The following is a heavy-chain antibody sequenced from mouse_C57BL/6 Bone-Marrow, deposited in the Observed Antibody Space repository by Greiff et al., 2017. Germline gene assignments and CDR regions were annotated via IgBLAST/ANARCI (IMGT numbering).Heavy chain of an antibody. V-gene: IGHV5-4*03. D-gene: IGHD1-1*01. Sequence: EVKLVESGGGLVKPGGSLKLSCAASGFTFSSYAMSWVRQTPEKRLEWVATISDGGSYTYYPDNVKGRFTISRDNAKSNLYLQMSHLKSEDTAMYYCARGYYYGRNSLDYWGQGTTLTVSS. CDR3: ARGYYYGRNSLDY. J-gene: IGHJ2*01. CDR1: GFTFSSYA. CDR2: ISDGGSYT.